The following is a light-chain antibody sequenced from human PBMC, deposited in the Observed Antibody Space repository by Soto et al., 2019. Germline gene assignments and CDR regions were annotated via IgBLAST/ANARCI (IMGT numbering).Light chain of an antibody. CDR3: QQSWT. CDR1: QSLSNW. V-gene: IGKV1-5*01. J-gene: IGKJ1*01. CDR2: DAS. Sequence: DIQMTQSPSTLSASVGDRVTITCRASQSLSNWVAWYQQKPGKAPKLLIYDASSLESGVPSRFSGSGSGTEFTLTISSLQPDDFATYYCQQSWTFGQGTKVEIK.